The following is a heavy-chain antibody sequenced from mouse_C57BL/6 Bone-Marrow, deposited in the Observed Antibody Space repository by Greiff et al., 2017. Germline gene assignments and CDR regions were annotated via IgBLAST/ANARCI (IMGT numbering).Heavy chain of an antibody. CDR2: IDPENGDT. CDR1: GFNIKDDY. J-gene: IGHJ2*01. V-gene: IGHV14-4*01. Sequence: VQLQQSGAELVRPGASVKLSCTASGFNIKDDYMHWVKQRPEQGLEWIGWIDPENGDTEYASKFQGKATITADTSSNTAYLQLSSLTSEDTAVYYCTRAYYYLVDYWGQGTTLTVSS. CDR3: TRAYYYLVDY. D-gene: IGHD1-1*02.